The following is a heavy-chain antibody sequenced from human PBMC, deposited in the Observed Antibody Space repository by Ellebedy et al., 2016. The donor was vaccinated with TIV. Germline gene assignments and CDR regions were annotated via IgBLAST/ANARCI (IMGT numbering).Heavy chain of an antibody. CDR1: GYTFTSYA. D-gene: IGHD6-13*01. CDR3: ARITGIAAAGTRGNFDY. Sequence: ASVKVSXXASGYTFTSYAMHWVRQAPGQRLEWMGWINAGNGNTKYSQKFQGRVTITRDTSASTAYMELSSLRSEDTAVYYCARITGIAAAGTRGNFDYWGQGTLVTVSS. CDR2: INAGNGNT. V-gene: IGHV1-3*01. J-gene: IGHJ4*02.